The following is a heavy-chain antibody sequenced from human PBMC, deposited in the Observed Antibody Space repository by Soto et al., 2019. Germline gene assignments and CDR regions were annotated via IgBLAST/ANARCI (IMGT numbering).Heavy chain of an antibody. CDR1: GSTFSSYA. Sequence: QVQLVESGGGVVQPGRSLRLSCAASGSTFSSYAMHWVRQAPGKGLEWVAVISYDGSNKYYADSVKGRFTISRDNSKNTLYLQMNSLRAEDTAVYYCAREGLAVAGTAFDYWGQGTLVTVSS. CDR2: ISYDGSNK. D-gene: IGHD6-19*01. J-gene: IGHJ4*02. CDR3: AREGLAVAGTAFDY. V-gene: IGHV3-30-3*01.